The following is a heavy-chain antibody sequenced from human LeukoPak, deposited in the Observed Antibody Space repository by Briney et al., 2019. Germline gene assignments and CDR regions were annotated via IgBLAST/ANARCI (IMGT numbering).Heavy chain of an antibody. Sequence: ASVKVSCKASGYTFTSYDINWMRQATGQGLEWMGWMNPNSGNTGYAQKFQGRVTMTRNTSISTAYMELSSLRSEDTAVYYCARTFVDTSYWYFDLWGRGTLVTVSS. CDR3: ARTFVDTSYWYFDL. CDR2: MNPNSGNT. D-gene: IGHD5-18*01. J-gene: IGHJ2*01. CDR1: GYTFTSYD. V-gene: IGHV1-8*01.